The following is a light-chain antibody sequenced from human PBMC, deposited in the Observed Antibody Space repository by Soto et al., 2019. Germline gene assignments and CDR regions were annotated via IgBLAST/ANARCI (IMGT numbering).Light chain of an antibody. CDR2: ATS. CDR1: HSISSY. J-gene: IGKJ1*01. Sequence: EIVLTQSPATLSLSPGERATLSCRASHSISSYLAWYQQKPGQAPRLLIYATSTRATGIPDRFSGSGSVTDFTLTISRLEPEDFAVYYCQQFGISPWTFGQGTKVDI. V-gene: IGKV3-20*01. CDR3: QQFGISPWT.